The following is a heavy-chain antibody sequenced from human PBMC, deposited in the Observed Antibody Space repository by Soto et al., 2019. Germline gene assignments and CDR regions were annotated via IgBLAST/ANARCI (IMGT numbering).Heavy chain of an antibody. J-gene: IGHJ6*02. CDR3: ARHSYMTTAGPGDYYYYYGMDV. Sequence: LEWMGIIYPGDSDTRYSPSFQGQVTISADKSISTAYLQWSSLKASDTAMYYCARHSYMTTAGPGDYYYYYGMDVWGQGTTVTVSS. CDR2: IYPGDSDT. D-gene: IGHD4-4*01. V-gene: IGHV5-51*01.